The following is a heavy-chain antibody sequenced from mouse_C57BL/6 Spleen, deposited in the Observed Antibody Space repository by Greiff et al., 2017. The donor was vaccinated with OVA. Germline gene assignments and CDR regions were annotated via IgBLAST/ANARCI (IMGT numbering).Heavy chain of an antibody. CDR1: GYTFTSYD. CDR2: IYPRDGST. CDR3: ARSGPFAY. J-gene: IGHJ3*01. V-gene: IGHV1-85*01. Sequence: VKLQESGPELVKPGASVKLSCKASGYTFTSYDINWVKQRPGRGLEWIGRIYPRDGSTTYNEKFKGKATLTVDTSSSTAYMELHRLTSEDSAVYFCARSGPFAYWGQGTLVTVSA. D-gene: IGHD3-1*01.